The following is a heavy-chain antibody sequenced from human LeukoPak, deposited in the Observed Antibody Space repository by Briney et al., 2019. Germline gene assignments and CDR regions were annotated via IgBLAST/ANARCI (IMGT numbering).Heavy chain of an antibody. Sequence: GGSLRLSCAASGFTFSSYGMHWVRQAPGKGLEWVAFIRYDGSNKYYADSVKGRFTISRDNSKNTLYLQMNSLRAEDTAVYYCAKDPVDYGDLIDYWGQGTLVTVSS. CDR1: GFTFSSYG. J-gene: IGHJ4*02. CDR3: AKDPVDYGDLIDY. V-gene: IGHV3-30*02. D-gene: IGHD4-17*01. CDR2: IRYDGSNK.